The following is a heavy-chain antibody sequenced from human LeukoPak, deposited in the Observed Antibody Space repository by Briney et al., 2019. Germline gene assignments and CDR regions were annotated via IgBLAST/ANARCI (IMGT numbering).Heavy chain of an antibody. CDR3: AKGGSSYSEMDY. D-gene: IGHD4-11*01. CDR2: IRSGGSDK. Sequence: TGGSLRLSCAASGFTFRNYGIHWVRLAPGKGLQWVAFIRSGGSDKFYADSVKGRFTISRDNSKNTMYLQMSGLRAEDTAVYYCAKGGSSYSEMDYWGQGTLVTVSS. V-gene: IGHV3-30*02. CDR1: GFTFRNYG. J-gene: IGHJ4*02.